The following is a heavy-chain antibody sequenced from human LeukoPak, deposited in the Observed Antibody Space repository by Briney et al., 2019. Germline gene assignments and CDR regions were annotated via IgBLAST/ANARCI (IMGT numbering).Heavy chain of an antibody. J-gene: IGHJ4*02. D-gene: IGHD1-7*01. CDR3: ARLYDTWTGTTFLDY. CDR2: IYYSGST. Sequence: SETLSLTCTVSGGSISSYYWSWIRQPPGKGLEWIGYIYYSGSTNYNPSLKSRVTISVDTSKNQFSLKLSSVTAADTAVYYCARLYDTWTGTTFLDYWGQGTLVTVSS. CDR1: GGSISSYY. V-gene: IGHV4-59*08.